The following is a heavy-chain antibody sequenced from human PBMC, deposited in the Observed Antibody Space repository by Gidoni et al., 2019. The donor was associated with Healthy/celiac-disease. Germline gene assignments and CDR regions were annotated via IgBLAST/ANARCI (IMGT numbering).Heavy chain of an antibody. Sequence: EVQLVESGGGVVRPGGSLRLSCAASGFTFDDYGMSWVRQAPGKGLEWVSGINWNGGSTGYADSVKGRFTISRDNAKNSLYLQMNSLRAEDTALYYCARDLCSSTSCYFYYYGMDVWGQGTTVTVSS. CDR2: INWNGGST. CDR3: ARDLCSSTSCYFYYYGMDV. D-gene: IGHD2-2*01. J-gene: IGHJ6*02. CDR1: GFTFDDYG. V-gene: IGHV3-20*04.